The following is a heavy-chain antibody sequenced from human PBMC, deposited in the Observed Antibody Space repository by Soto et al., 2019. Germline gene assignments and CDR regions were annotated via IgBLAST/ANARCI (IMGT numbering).Heavy chain of an antibody. CDR2: IYYSGST. D-gene: IGHD3-22*01. CDR3: ARVDSSGYQPFDY. Sequence: QVQLQESGPGLVKPSQTLSLTCTVSGGSISSGDYYWGWIRQPLGKGLEWIGYIYYSGSTYYNPSLKSRVTISVDTSKNQFSLKLSSVTAADTAVYYCARVDSSGYQPFDYWGQGTLVTVSS. CDR1: GGSISSGDYY. V-gene: IGHV4-30-4*01. J-gene: IGHJ4*02.